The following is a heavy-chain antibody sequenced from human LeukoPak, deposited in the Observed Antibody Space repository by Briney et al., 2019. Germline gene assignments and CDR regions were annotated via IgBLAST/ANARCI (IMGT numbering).Heavy chain of an antibody. J-gene: IGHJ5*02. CDR1: GFTFSSYG. CDR3: AREPTVDIAAAGTWFDP. CDR2: ISYDGSNK. V-gene: IGHV3-30*03. D-gene: IGHD6-13*01. Sequence: GGSLRLSCAASGFTFSSYGMHWVRQAPGKGLEWVAVISYDGSNKYYADSVKGRFTISRDNSKNTLYLQMNSLRAEDTAVYYCAREPTVDIAAAGTWFDPWGQGTLVTVSS.